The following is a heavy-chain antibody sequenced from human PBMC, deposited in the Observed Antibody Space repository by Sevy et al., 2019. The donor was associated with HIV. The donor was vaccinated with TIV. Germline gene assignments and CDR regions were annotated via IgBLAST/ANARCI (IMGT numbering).Heavy chain of an antibody. CDR3: ARVGIVVGGAFDI. D-gene: IGHD2-15*01. J-gene: IGHJ3*02. CDR2: ISSSSSTI. CDR1: GFTFSSYS. Sequence: GGSLRLSCAASGFTFSSYSMNWVRQAPGKGLEWVSYISSSSSTIYYADSVKGRFTISRDNAKNSLYLQMNSVRAEDTGVYYCARVGIVVGGAFDIWGQGTMVTVSS. V-gene: IGHV3-48*01.